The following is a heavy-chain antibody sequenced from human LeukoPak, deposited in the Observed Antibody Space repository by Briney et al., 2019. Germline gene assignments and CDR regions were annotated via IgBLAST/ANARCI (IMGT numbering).Heavy chain of an antibody. Sequence: PSETLSVTCAVYGGSFSGYYWSWIRQPPGKGLEWIGEINHSGGTNYNPSLKSRVTISVDTSNNQFSLKLSSVTAADTAVYYCARGRLRGAAAGRWFDPWGQGTLVTVSS. V-gene: IGHV4-34*01. CDR3: ARGRLRGAAAGRWFDP. J-gene: IGHJ5*02. D-gene: IGHD6-13*01. CDR1: GGSFSGYY. CDR2: INHSGGT.